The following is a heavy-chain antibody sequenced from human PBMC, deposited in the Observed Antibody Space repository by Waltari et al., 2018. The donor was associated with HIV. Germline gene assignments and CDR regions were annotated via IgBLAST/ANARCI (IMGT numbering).Heavy chain of an antibody. Sequence: EVQLLESGGDLVQPGGSLRLSCAASGLTFVHCALSWVRQAPGRGREGVSAISPGGHYTYDADSGKGRFTISRDNSKDTLYLQRNSLGAEDTDVYYCAEEEIGAFFDDWGQGTLVTVSS. J-gene: IGHJ4*02. CDR2: ISPGGHYT. CDR1: GLTFVHCA. CDR3: AEEEIGAFFDD. V-gene: IGHV3-23*01.